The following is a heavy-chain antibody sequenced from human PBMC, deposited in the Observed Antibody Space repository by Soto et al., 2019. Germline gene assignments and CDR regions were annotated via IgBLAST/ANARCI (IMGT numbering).Heavy chain of an antibody. Sequence: WGSLRLSCTASGFTFSSHAMTWVRQAPGKGLEWVSGLSDSGGSRYYADSVKGRFTISRDNSMNTLYLQMKTLRAEDTDVYYCAKVSSSWYAGFFDIWGQGTLVTVSS. J-gene: IGHJ4*02. D-gene: IGHD6-13*01. CDR1: GFTFSSHA. CDR2: LSDSGGSR. CDR3: AKVSSSWYAGFFDI. V-gene: IGHV3-23*01.